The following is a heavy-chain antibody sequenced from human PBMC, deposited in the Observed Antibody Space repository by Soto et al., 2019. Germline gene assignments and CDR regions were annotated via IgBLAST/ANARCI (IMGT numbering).Heavy chain of an antibody. D-gene: IGHD3-10*01. CDR2: ISWNSGSI. J-gene: IGHJ4*02. CDR3: AKDRGAMVRGLGVDY. CDR1: GFTFDDYA. Sequence: EVQLVESGGGLVQPGRSLRLSCAASGFTFDDYAMHWVRQAPGKGLEWVSGISWNSGSIGYADSVKGRFTISRDNAKNSLYLQMNSRRAEDTALYYCAKDRGAMVRGLGVDYWGQGTLVTVSS. V-gene: IGHV3-9*01.